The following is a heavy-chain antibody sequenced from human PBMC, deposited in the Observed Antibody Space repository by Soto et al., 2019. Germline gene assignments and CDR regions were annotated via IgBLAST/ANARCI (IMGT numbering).Heavy chain of an antibody. D-gene: IGHD6-19*01. J-gene: IGHJ6*02. CDR2: IYPGDSDT. CDR3: AGSYIAVAGTYYYGMDV. CDR1: GYSFTSYW. V-gene: IGHV5-51*01. Sequence: PGESLKISCKGSGYSFTSYWIGWVRQMPGKGLEWMGIIYPGDSDTRYSPSFQGQVTISADKSISTAYLQWSSLKASDTAMYYCAGSYIAVAGTYYYGMDVWGQGTTVTVSS.